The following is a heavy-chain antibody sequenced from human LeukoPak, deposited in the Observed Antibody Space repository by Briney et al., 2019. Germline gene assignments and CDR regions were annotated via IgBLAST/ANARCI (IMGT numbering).Heavy chain of an antibody. J-gene: IGHJ4*02. D-gene: IGHD2-8*02. CDR3: TKAPLMSCTGAFCYPFDS. CDR1: RFTFSSYG. CDR2: IRYDGSNK. Sequence: GGSLRLSCAASRFTFSSYGMHWVRQAPGKGLEWVAFIRYDGSNKYYADSVKGRFTVSRDNSRNTLYLQMNNLRIEDSAVYYCTKAPLMSCTGAFCYPFDSWGQGVLVTVSS. V-gene: IGHV3-30*02.